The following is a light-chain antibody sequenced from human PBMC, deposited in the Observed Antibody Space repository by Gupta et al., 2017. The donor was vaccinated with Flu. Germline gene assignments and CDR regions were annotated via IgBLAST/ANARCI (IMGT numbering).Light chain of an antibody. CDR2: GVN. CDR3: SSYRSSSTSFF. J-gene: IGLJ1*01. Sequence: QSALTQPASVSGSPGQLIAISCTATTSDVGANNYVSWYQQHPGKAPNVMIYGVNNRPSGVSDRFSGSKSGNTASLTISGLQAEDEADYYCSSYRSSSTSFFFGTGTKVTVL. V-gene: IGLV2-14*01. CDR1: TSDVGANNY.